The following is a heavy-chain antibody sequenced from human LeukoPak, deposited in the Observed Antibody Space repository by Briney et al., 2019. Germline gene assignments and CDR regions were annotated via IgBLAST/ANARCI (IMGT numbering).Heavy chain of an antibody. Sequence: GRSLRLSCAASGFTFSSYWMSWVRQAPGKGLECVANIKEDGSEEYYVDSVKGRLSISRDNPKNSLYLQMNSLGAEDTAVYYCARDWLAGNPYHAFDLWGKGTMVTVSS. D-gene: IGHD3-22*01. CDR3: ARDWLAGNPYHAFDL. CDR2: IKEDGSEE. CDR1: GFTFSSYW. V-gene: IGHV3-7*01. J-gene: IGHJ3*01.